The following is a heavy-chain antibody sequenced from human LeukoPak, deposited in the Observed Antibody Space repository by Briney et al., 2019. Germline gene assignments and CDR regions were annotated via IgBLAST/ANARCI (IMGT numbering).Heavy chain of an antibody. CDR3: ARDLATRDDY. CDR1: GFTFSSYG. D-gene: IGHD4-11*01. J-gene: IGHJ4*02. V-gene: IGHV3-21*01. Sequence: GGSLRLSCAASGFTFSSYGMHWVRQAPGKGLEWVSSISSSSSYIYYADSVKGRFTISRDNAKNSLYLQMNSLRAEDTAVYYCARDLATRDDYWGQGTLVTVSS. CDR2: ISSSSSYI.